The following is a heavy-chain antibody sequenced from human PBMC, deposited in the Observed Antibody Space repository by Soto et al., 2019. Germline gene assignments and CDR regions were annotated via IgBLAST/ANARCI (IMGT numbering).Heavy chain of an antibody. CDR1: GGSVSSGSDY. V-gene: IGHV4-61*01. CDR2: IYYRGST. Sequence: QVQLQESGPGLVKPSETLSLTCTVSGGSVSSGSDYWSWIRQPPGKGLEWIGYIYYRGSTNYNPSLKRXXTXSXXTSKNQFSLKLSSVTAADTAVYYRARGLQLWTLDYWGPGTLVTVSS. CDR3: ARGLQLWTLDY. J-gene: IGHJ4*02. D-gene: IGHD5-18*01.